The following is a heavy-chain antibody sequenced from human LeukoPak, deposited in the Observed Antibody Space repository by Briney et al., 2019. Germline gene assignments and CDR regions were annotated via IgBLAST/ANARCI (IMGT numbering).Heavy chain of an antibody. J-gene: IGHJ4*02. CDR1: GFTFSSYE. CDR3: ARAPSSGWSK. D-gene: IGHD6-19*01. V-gene: IGHV3-48*03. Sequence: QAGGSLRLSCAASGFTFSSYEMNWGRKAPGKGLEWVSYISSSGSTIYYADSVKGRFTISRDNAKDSLYLQMNSLRAEDTAVYYCARAPSSGWSKWGQGTLVTVSS. CDR2: ISSSGSTI.